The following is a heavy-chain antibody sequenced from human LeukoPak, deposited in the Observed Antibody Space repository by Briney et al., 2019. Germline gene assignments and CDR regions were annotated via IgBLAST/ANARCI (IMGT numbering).Heavy chain of an antibody. CDR1: GFTFSSYS. D-gene: IGHD4-17*01. V-gene: IGHV3-21*01. CDR2: ISSSSSSYI. J-gene: IGHJ3*02. Sequence: GGSLRLSCAASGFTFSSYSMNWVRQAPGKGLEWVSSISSSSSSYIYYADSVKGRFTISRDNAKNSLYLQMNSLRAEDTAVYYCARDTPNGDYVDAFDIWGQGTMVTVSS. CDR3: ARDTPNGDYVDAFDI.